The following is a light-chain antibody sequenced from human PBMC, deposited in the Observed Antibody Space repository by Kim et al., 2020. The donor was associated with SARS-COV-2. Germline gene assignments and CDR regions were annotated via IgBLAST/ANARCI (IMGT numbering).Light chain of an antibody. CDR3: QQYDTSPLT. V-gene: IGKV3-20*01. Sequence: PPVERANLSCMASQTINKIYVAWYQKKPGQLPRLLIYGGSSMATGIQERFSGGGSGTDFSLTISSLEPEDFAVYYCQQYDTSPLTFGLGTKVDIK. J-gene: IGKJ1*01. CDR1: QTINKIY. CDR2: GGS.